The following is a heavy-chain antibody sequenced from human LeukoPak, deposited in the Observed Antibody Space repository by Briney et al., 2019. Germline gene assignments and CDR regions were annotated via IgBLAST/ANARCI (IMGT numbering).Heavy chain of an antibody. J-gene: IGHJ5*02. Sequence: SETLSLTCTVSGASISAGYYYWSWIRQPAGKGLEWIGRIYSGGTTNYNPSLNSRVTISVDKSKNQFSLKLSSVTAADTAVYYCAGTRHVNWFDPRGQGTLVTVSS. CDR3: AGTRHVNWFDP. CDR2: IYSGGTT. V-gene: IGHV4-61*02. CDR1: GASISAGYYY.